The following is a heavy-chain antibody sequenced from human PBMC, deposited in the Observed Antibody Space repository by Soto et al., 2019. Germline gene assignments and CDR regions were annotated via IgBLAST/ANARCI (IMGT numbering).Heavy chain of an antibody. CDR1: GFTFSTYA. Sequence: GSLRLSCAASGFTFSTYALSWVRQAPGKGLEWVSAISANGQGIYYADSVRGRFTISRDNSKNTIFLHMDGLRAEDTAVYYCAKDRNYPRDQFHYWGQGTLVTVSS. J-gene: IGHJ4*02. CDR2: ISANGQGI. V-gene: IGHV3-23*01. CDR3: AKDRNYPRDQFHY. D-gene: IGHD1-7*01.